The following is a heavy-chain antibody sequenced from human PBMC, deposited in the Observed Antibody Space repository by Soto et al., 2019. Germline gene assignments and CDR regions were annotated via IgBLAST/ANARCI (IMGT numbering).Heavy chain of an antibody. CDR1: GFTFSNAW. Sequence: EVQLVESGGGLVTPGGSLRLSCAASGFTFSNAWMNWVRQAPGKGLEWVGLGKMKSEGATTHYAAPVNGRFTISRDDSEQTLYLQMSSLKTEDTAVYYCTTLGSHYYYHNFDVWGQGTTVTVSS. J-gene: IGHJ6*02. CDR2: GKMKSEGATT. CDR3: TTLGSHYYYHNFDV. V-gene: IGHV3-15*07.